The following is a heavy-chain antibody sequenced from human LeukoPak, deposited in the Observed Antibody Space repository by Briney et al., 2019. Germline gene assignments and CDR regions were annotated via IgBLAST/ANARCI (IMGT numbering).Heavy chain of an antibody. V-gene: IGHV4-59*11. J-gene: IGHJ5*02. D-gene: IGHD1-20*01. CDR1: GESISSHY. CDR3: ARDVILTSRNNWNDRKDWFDP. Sequence: PSETLSLTCNVSGESISSHYWSWTRQSPAKGLEWIGYVTNSGTTKFNPSLKSRVTISRDTSKNQISLRLSSVTAADTAVYYCARDVILTSRNNWNDRKDWFDPWGQGTLVTVSS. CDR2: VTNSGTT.